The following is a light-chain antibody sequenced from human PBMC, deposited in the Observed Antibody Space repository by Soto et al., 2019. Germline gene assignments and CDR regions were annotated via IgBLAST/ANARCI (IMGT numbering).Light chain of an antibody. CDR1: QSVSSK. CDR2: GAS. J-gene: IGKJ4*01. V-gene: IGKV3-15*01. CDR3: QQYNDWPPLT. Sequence: EIVMTQSPATLSVSPGERATLSCRASQSVSSKLAWYQQKPGQAPRLLIYGASTRATGIPARFSGGGSGTEFTLIISSLQSEDFAVYYCQQYNDWPPLTFGGGTKVEIK.